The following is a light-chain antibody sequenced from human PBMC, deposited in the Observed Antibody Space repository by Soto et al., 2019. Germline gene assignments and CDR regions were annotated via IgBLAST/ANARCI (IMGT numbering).Light chain of an antibody. J-gene: IGLJ3*02. Sequence: QSVLTQSPSASGTPGQRVTISCSGSSSNIGGNTVNWYQKLPGTAPKLLIHNNNQRPSGVPDRFSGSKSGTSASLAISGLRSEDEADYYCAAWDDSLNGGVFGGGTKLTVL. CDR2: NNN. CDR3: AAWDDSLNGGV. V-gene: IGLV1-44*01. CDR1: SSNIGGNT.